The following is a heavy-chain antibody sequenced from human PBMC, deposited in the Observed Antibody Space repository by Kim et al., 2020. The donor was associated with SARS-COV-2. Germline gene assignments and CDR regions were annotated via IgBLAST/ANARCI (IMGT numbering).Heavy chain of an antibody. V-gene: IGHV3-74*01. CDR3: ARRQFTSGWYYFDY. D-gene: IGHD6-19*01. Sequence: YADSMKGRFTSTRDNAKNTLYLQMNSLRAEDTAVYYCARRQFTSGWYYFDYWGQGTLVTVSS. J-gene: IGHJ4*02.